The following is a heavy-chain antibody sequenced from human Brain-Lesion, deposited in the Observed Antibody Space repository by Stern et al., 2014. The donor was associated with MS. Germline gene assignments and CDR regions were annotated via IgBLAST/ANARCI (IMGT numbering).Heavy chain of an antibody. D-gene: IGHD3-22*01. V-gene: IGHV1-2*02. CDR1: GYTFTGYY. CDR2: SNPKRGGT. CDR3: ATYYYDSTGYNDF. J-gene: IGHJ4*02. Sequence: QVQLLESGAEVKKPGASVKVSCKASGYTFTGYYMHWVRQAPGQGLEWMGWSNPKRGGTNYAQKFQCGVTMTRDTSINTAYMELSRLRSDDTAVYYCATYYYDSTGYNDFWGQGTLVTVSS.